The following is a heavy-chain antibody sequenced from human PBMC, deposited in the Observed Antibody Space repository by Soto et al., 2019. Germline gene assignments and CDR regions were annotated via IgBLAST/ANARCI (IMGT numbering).Heavy chain of an antibody. CDR3: ARAYCSSTSCYAFDI. CDR1: GGSISSSSYY. CDR2: IYYSGST. D-gene: IGHD2-2*01. J-gene: IGHJ3*02. Sequence: QLQLQESGPGLVKPSETLSLTCTVSGGSISSSSYYWGWIRQPPGKGLEWIGSIYYSGSTYYNPSLKRRVTISVDTSKNQFSLKLSSVTAADTAVYYCARAYCSSTSCYAFDIWGQGTMVTVSS. V-gene: IGHV4-39*01.